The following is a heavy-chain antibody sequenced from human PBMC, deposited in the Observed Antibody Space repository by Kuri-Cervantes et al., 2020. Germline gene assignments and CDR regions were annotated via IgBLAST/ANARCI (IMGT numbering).Heavy chain of an antibody. D-gene: IGHD2-2*03. CDR3: ARSWITESGY. J-gene: IGHJ4*02. CDR1: GFTVSSNY. Sequence: GGSLRLSCAASGFTVSSNYMSWVRQAPGKGLEWVSVIYSGGNTYYADSVKGRFTISRDNSKNTLYLQMNSLRVEDTAVYYCARSWITESGYWGQGTLVTVSS. V-gene: IGHV3-53*01. CDR2: IYSGGNT.